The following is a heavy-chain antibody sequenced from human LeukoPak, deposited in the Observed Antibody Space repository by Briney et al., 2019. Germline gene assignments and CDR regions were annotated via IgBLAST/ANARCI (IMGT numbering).Heavy chain of an antibody. D-gene: IGHD5-24*01. Sequence: SETLSLTCTVSGGSTSSYYWSWIRQPPGKGLEWIGYIYYSGSTNYNPSLKSRVTISVDTSKNQFSLKLSSVTAADTAVYYCARHDRRDGYNSFDYWGQGTLVTVSS. CDR1: GGSTSSYY. CDR3: ARHDRRDGYNSFDY. V-gene: IGHV4-59*08. CDR2: IYYSGST. J-gene: IGHJ4*02.